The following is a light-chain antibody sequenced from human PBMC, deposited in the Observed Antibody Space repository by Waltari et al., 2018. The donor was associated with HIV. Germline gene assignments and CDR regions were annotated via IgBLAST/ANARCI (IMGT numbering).Light chain of an antibody. J-gene: IGLJ2*01. CDR3: QVWDSSTDHVV. CDR1: NIGRKR. Sequence: SPVLTQPPSVSVAPGQTASITCVAPNIGRKRVHWYQQKPGQAPGLVMVYDTDRPAGIPERFSGSNSANTAILTISRVGAGDEADYYCQVWDSSTDHVVFGGGTKLTVL. CDR2: YDT. V-gene: IGLV3-21*04.